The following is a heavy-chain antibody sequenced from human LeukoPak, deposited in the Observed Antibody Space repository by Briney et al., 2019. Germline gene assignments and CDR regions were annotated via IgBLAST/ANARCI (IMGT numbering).Heavy chain of an antibody. CDR2: ISYDGSNK. CDR1: GFTFSSYG. D-gene: IGHD6-25*01. CDR3: AKGGYY. V-gene: IGHV3-30*18. J-gene: IGHJ4*02. Sequence: GRSLRLSCEASGFTFSSYGMHWVRQAPGKGLEWVAVISYDGSNKYYADSVKGRFTISRDNSKNTLYLQMNSLRAEDTAVYYCAKGGYYWGQGTLVTVSS.